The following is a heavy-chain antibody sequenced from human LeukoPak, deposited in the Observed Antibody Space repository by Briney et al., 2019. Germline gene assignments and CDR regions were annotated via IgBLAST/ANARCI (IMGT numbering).Heavy chain of an antibody. Sequence: GGSLRLSCAASGFTFSSYGMSWVRQAPGKGLEWVSGISGSGGRTYYADSAKGRFTISRDNSKNTLYLQMNSLRADDTAVYYCAKDAVTALAGYYYYMDVWGKGTMVTVSS. CDR2: ISGSGGRT. CDR3: AKDAVTALAGYYYYMDV. V-gene: IGHV3-23*01. CDR1: GFTFSSYG. D-gene: IGHD6-19*01. J-gene: IGHJ6*03.